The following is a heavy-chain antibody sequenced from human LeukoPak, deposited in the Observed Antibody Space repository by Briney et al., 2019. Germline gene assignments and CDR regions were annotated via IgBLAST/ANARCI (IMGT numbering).Heavy chain of an antibody. Sequence: GGSLRLSCAASGFTFSSYAMHWVRQAPGKGLEWVAFIRYDGSNKYYADSVKGRFTISRDNSKNTLYLQMNSLRAEDTAVYYCAKVSIEMATIPFDYWGQGTLVTVSS. J-gene: IGHJ4*02. CDR1: GFTFSSYA. CDR3: AKVSIEMATIPFDY. CDR2: IRYDGSNK. D-gene: IGHD5-24*01. V-gene: IGHV3-30*02.